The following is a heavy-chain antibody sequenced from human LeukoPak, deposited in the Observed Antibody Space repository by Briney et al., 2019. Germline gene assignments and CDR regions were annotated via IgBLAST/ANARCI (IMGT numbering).Heavy chain of an antibody. V-gene: IGHV3-74*01. Sequence: PGGSLRLSCAASGFTFRRYRMHGVRQAPGKGPVGVSRINTEGSDTIYADSVKGRFTISRDNAKNTLFLQMNSLRAEDTAVYYCARDESVTGPTTFDYWGQGTLVTVSS. CDR2: INTEGSDT. CDR1: GFTFRRYR. CDR3: ARDESVTGPTTFDY. D-gene: IGHD6-19*01. J-gene: IGHJ4*02.